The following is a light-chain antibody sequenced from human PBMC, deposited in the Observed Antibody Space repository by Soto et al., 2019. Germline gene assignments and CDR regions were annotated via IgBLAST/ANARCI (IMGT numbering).Light chain of an antibody. V-gene: IGLV1-44*01. CDR1: TSNIGRNT. Sequence: QSALTQPPSASATPGQRVTISCSGSTSNIGRNTVNWYQQLPGTAPKLLIYRDNQRPSGVSDRFSGSRSGTSASLAISGLRSEDEADYYCAAGGTAGDDGLSSPFYVFGTGTKVTVL. CDR2: RDN. CDR3: AAGGTAGDDGLSSPFYV. J-gene: IGLJ1*01.